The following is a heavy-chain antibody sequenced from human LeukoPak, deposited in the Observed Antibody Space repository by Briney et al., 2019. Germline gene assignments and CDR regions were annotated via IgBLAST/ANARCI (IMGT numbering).Heavy chain of an antibody. V-gene: IGHV4-34*01. D-gene: IGHD2-2*01. CDR1: GGSFSGYY. J-gene: IGHJ4*02. CDR2: INHSGST. CDR3: ARGRIVVVPAAIFYYFDY. Sequence: PSETLSLTCAVYGGSFSGYYWSWIRQPPGKGLEWIGEINHSGSTNYNPSLKSRVTISVDTSKNQFSLKLSSVTAAGTAVYYCARGRIVVVPAAIFYYFDYWGQGTLVTVSS.